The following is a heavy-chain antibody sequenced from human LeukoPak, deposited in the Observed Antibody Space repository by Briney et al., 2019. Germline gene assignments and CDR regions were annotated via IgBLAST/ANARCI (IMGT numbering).Heavy chain of an antibody. CDR2: IRSKAYGGTT. CDR1: GFTFGDYA. D-gene: IGHD2-21*02. V-gene: IGHV3-49*04. Sequence: GGSLRLSCTASGFTFGDYAMSWVRQAPGKGLEWVGFIRSKAYGGTTEYAASVKGRFTISRDDSKSIAYLQMNSLKTEDTAVYYCTRPLLAYCGGDRYNPPDYWGQGTLVTVSS. CDR3: TRPLLAYCGGDRYNPPDY. J-gene: IGHJ4*02.